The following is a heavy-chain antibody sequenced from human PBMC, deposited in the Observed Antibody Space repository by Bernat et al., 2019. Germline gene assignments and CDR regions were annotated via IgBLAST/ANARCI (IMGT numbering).Heavy chain of an antibody. CDR3: AKGLGGNGDFYYYMDV. CDR1: GFTFGNYA. D-gene: IGHD3-10*01. CDR2: IGCRCGST. V-gene: IGHV3-23*01. J-gene: IGHJ6*03. Sequence: EEQLLESGGGLVQPGGSLRLSCAASGFTFGNYAMTWVRQAPGKGLGWGSGIGCRCGSTYYTDSVKGRFTISRDNSKNTLYLQLNSLRAEDTAVYYCAKGLGGNGDFYYYMDVWGKGTTVTVSS.